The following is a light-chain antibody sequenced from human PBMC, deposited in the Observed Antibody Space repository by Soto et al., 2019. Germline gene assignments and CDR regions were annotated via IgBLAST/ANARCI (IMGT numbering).Light chain of an antibody. J-gene: IGKJ3*01. V-gene: IGKV2-28*01. CDR3: MQTLQTPFT. CDR1: QSLLHSDGYKY. Sequence: DIVLTQSPLSLPVTPGEPASISCKSSQSLLHSDGYKYLDWYVQKAGQSPQLLIYLGSHRASGVPDRLSGSGSGRDFTLKISKLEADDVGVYYCMQTLQTPFTFGPGTKVDIK. CDR2: LGS.